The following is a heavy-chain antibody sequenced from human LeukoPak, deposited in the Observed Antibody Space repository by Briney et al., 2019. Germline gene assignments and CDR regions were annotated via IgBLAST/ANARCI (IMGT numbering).Heavy chain of an antibody. CDR2: IYYSGST. J-gene: IGHJ3*02. D-gene: IGHD3-16*01. Sequence: TPSETLSLTCTVSGGSISSSSYYWGWIRQPPGKGLEWIGSIYYSGSTYYNPSLKSRVTISVDTSKNRFSLKLSSVTAADTAVYYCARDLMITFGGVGDDIWGQGTMVTVSS. CDR3: ARDLMITFGGVGDDI. CDR1: GGSISSSSYY. V-gene: IGHV4-39*07.